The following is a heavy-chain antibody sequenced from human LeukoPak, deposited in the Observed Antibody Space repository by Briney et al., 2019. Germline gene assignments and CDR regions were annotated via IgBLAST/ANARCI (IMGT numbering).Heavy chain of an antibody. J-gene: IGHJ4*02. CDR3: AKHRWELEYYFDY. CDR2: ISGSGGST. D-gene: IGHD1-26*01. CDR1: GFTFSSYA. Sequence: GGSLRLSCAASGFTFSSYAMSWVRQAPGKGLEWVSAISGSGGSTYYADSVKGRLTISRDNSKNTLYLQMNSLRAEDTAVYYCAKHRWELEYYFDYWGQGTLVTVSS. V-gene: IGHV3-23*01.